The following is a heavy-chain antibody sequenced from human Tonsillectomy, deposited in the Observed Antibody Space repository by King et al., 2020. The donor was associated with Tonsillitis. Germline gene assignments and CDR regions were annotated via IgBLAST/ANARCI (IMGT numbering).Heavy chain of an antibody. D-gene: IGHD5-18*01. Sequence: VQLVESGGGSVKPGGSLRLSCAVSGFTLSDYYMSWIRQAPGKGLEWVSYISSSGSTIYYADSVKGRFTISRDNAKNSLHLQMNSLRAEDTAVYYCARIWIQLWSPDSWGQGTLVTVSS. CDR1: GFTLSDYY. CDR2: ISSSGSTI. V-gene: IGHV3-11*01. J-gene: IGHJ5*02. CDR3: ARIWIQLWSPDS.